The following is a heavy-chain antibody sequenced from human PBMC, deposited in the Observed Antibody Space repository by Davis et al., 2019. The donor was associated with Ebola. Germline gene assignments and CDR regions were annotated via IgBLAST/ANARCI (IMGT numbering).Heavy chain of an antibody. Sequence: GESLKISCAASGFTFSSYAMSWVRQAPGKGLEWVSAISGSGGSTYYADSVKGRFTISRDNSKNTLYLQMNSLRGEDTAVYYCAKVSRTTVSYFDNWGQGTLVTVSS. V-gene: IGHV3-23*01. CDR1: GFTFSSYA. CDR3: AKVSRTTVSYFDN. D-gene: IGHD4-17*01. J-gene: IGHJ4*02. CDR2: ISGSGGST.